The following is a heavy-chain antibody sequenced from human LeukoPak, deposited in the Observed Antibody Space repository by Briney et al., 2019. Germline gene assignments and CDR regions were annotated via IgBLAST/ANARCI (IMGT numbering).Heavy chain of an antibody. CDR2: IYPGDSDT. Sequence: GESLKISCEGSGYTFTSYWIAWVRQMPGKGLEWMGIIYPGDSDTRYSPSFQGQVTISADKSISTAYLQWSSLTASDTAMYYCARQTYDYVWGSYRYGLYFDYWGQGTLVTVSS. D-gene: IGHD3-16*02. V-gene: IGHV5-51*01. CDR3: ARQTYDYVWGSYRYGLYFDY. CDR1: GYTFTSYW. J-gene: IGHJ4*02.